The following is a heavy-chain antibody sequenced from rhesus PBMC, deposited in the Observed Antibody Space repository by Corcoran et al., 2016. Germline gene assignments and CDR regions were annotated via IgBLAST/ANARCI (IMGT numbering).Heavy chain of an antibody. D-gene: IGHD6-25*01. J-gene: IGHJ4*01. CDR3: TRITAAAGRKYYFDY. V-gene: IGHV3-136*01. Sequence: EVQLVESGGGLVQPGGSLRLSCAASGFTFSSYAMSWVRQAPGKGLEWVSYISYTGKTIYYADSVKGRFNISRDNANNSLSLKMSSLRAEDTAVYYCTRITAAAGRKYYFDYWGQGVLVTVSS. CDR2: ISYTGKTI. CDR1: GFTFSSYA.